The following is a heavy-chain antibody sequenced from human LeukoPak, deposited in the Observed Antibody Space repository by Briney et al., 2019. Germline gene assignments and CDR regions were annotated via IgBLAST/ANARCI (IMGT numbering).Heavy chain of an antibody. J-gene: IGHJ6*02. Sequence: SETLSLTCTVSGGSISSGGYYWSWIRQHPGKGLEWIGYIYYSGSTYYNPSLKGRVTISVDTSKNQFSLKLTSVTAADTAVYYCARSIVVVRRNYYGMDVWGQGTTVTVSS. V-gene: IGHV4-31*03. CDR3: ARSIVVVRRNYYGMDV. D-gene: IGHD2-2*01. CDR1: GGSISSGGYY. CDR2: IYYSGST.